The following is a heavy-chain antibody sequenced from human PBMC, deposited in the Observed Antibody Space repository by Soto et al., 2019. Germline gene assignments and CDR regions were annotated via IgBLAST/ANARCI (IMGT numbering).Heavy chain of an antibody. V-gene: IGHV4-31*03. CDR1: GGSISSGGYY. J-gene: IGHJ6*03. CDR3: ARDRKDTIGHNPVYYYYYMDV. CDR2: IYYSGST. Sequence: SETLSLTCTVSGGSISSGGYYWSWIRQHPGKGLEWIGYIYYSGSTYYNPSLKSRVTISVDTSKNQFSLKLSSVTAEDTAVYYCARDRKDTIGHNPVYYYYYMDVWGKGTTVTVSS. D-gene: IGHD3-9*01.